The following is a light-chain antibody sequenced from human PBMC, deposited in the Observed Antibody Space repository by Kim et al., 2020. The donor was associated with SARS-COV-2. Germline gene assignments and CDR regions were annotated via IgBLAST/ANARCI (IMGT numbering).Light chain of an antibody. Sequence: DIQMTQSPSSLSASVGDRVTITCRASQSVSTWLAWYQQKPGKAPNLLIYKASSLQSGVPSRFSGSGSGTELTLTISSLQPDDFATYYCQQYNSYLWTFGQGTKVDIK. V-gene: IGKV1-5*03. CDR3: QQYNSYLWT. CDR2: KAS. J-gene: IGKJ1*01. CDR1: QSVSTW.